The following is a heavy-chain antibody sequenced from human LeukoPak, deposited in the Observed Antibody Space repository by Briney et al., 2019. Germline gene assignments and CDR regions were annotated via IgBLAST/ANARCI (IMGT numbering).Heavy chain of an antibody. CDR3: ARAGGSRKYFDY. CDR1: GGSISSYY. D-gene: IGHD2-15*01. CDR2: IYYSGST. Sequence: PSETLSLTCTVSGGSISSYYWSWIRQPPGKGLEWIGYIYYSGSTNYNPSLKSRVTISVDTSKNQFSLKLSSVTAADTAVYYCARAGGSRKYFDYWGQGTLVTVSS. V-gene: IGHV4-59*01. J-gene: IGHJ4*02.